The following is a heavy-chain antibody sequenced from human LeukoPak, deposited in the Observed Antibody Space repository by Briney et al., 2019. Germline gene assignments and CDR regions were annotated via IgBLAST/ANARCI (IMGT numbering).Heavy chain of an antibody. CDR3: ARGINSAFDI. CDR1: ADSVSSSGVA. CDR2: TYYGSKWYN. J-gene: IGHJ3*02. V-gene: IGHV6-1*01. Sequence: SQTLSLTCAISADSVSSSGVAWNWIRQSPSRGLEWLGRTYYGSKWYNEYAESVKSRTTINPDTSKNQFSLQLNSVTPEDTAMYYCARGINSAFDIWGQGTMVTVSS. D-gene: IGHD2-15*01.